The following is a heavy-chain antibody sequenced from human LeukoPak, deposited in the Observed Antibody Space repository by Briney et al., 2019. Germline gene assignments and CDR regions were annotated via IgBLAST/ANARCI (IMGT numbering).Heavy chain of an antibody. V-gene: IGHV4-4*07. CDR2: IYTSGST. CDR3: ARRKASVGYGAAADY. Sequence: SETLSLTCTVSGGSISSYYWSWIRQPAGKGLEWIGRIYTSGSTNYNPSLKSRVTMSVDTSKNQFSLKLSSVTAADTAVYYCARRKASVGYGAAADYWGQGTLVTVSS. CDR1: GGSISSYY. J-gene: IGHJ4*02. D-gene: IGHD5-12*01.